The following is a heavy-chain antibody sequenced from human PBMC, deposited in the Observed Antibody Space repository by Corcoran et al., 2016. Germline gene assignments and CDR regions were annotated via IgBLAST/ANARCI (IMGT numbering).Heavy chain of an antibody. Sequence: QVQLQESGPGLVKPSETLSLTCTVSGYSISSGYYWGWIRQPPGKGLEWIGSIYHSGSTYYNPSLKSRVTISVDTSKNQFSLKLSSVTAADTAVYYCARDLVVVLTYGIDVWGQGTTVTVSS. CDR1: GYSISSGYY. CDR2: IYHSGST. D-gene: IGHD2-2*01. V-gene: IGHV4-38-2*02. J-gene: IGHJ6*02. CDR3: ARDLVVVLTYGIDV.